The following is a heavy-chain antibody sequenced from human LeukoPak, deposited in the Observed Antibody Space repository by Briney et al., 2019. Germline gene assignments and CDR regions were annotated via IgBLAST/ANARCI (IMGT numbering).Heavy chain of an antibody. CDR2: ISTSSIYI. CDR1: GFTFSSYS. D-gene: IGHD3-10*01. V-gene: IGHV3-21*04. CDR3: ARGPLMVRGVKRSRYYYYYMDV. Sequence: PGGSLRLSCAASGFTFSSYSMNWVRQAPGKGLEWVSFISTSSIYIYYADSVKGRFTISRDNAKNSLYLQMNSLRAEDTAVYYCARGPLMVRGVKRSRYYYYYMDVWGKGTTVTISS. J-gene: IGHJ6*03.